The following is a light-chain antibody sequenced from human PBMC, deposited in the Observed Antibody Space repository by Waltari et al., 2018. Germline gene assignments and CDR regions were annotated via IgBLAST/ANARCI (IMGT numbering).Light chain of an antibody. CDR3: QQYFSSPLT. J-gene: IGKJ4*01. V-gene: IGKV4-1*01. CDR1: QSLLYSSNNKNY. CDR2: WAS. Sequence: DIVMTQSPDSLTLSLGERATINCWSSQSLLYSSNNKNYLAWYQQKPGQPPKLLICWASPRESGVPDRFSGSGAGTDFTFTISSLQAEDVAVYYCQQYFSSPLTFGGGTKVEIK.